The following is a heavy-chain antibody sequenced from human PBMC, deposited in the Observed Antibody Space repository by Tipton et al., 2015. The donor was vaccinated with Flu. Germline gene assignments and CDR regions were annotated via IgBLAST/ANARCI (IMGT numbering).Heavy chain of an antibody. CDR2: IYHSGST. D-gene: IGHD7-27*01. Sequence: LRLSCAVSGYSISSGYYWGWIRQPPGKGLEWIGSIYHSGSTYYNPSLKSRVTISVDTSKNQFSLKLSSVTAADTAVYYCARHPSSLGAFDIWGQGTMVTVSS. CDR3: ARHPSSLGAFDI. CDR1: GYSISSGYY. J-gene: IGHJ3*02. V-gene: IGHV4-38-2*01.